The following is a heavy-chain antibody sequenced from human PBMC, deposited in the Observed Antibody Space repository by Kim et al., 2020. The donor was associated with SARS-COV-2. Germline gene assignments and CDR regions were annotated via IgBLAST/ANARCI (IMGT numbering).Heavy chain of an antibody. CDR1: GGSFSGYY. Sequence: SETLSLTCAVYGGSFSGYYWSWIRQPPGKGLEWIGEINHSGSTNYNPSLKSRVTISVDTSKNQFSLKLSSVTAADTAVYYCARVGITMVRGVMPPRKYFQHWGQGTLVTVSS. V-gene: IGHV4-34*01. D-gene: IGHD3-10*01. J-gene: IGHJ1*01. CDR2: INHSGST. CDR3: ARVGITMVRGVMPPRKYFQH.